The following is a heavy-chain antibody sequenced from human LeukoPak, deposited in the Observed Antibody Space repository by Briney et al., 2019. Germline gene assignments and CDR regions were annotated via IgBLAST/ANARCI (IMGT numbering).Heavy chain of an antibody. CDR2: INPNSGST. CDR3: ARIFLYAFDI. J-gene: IGHJ3*02. CDR1: GYTFTGYY. V-gene: IGHV1-2*02. Sequence: ASVKVSCKASGYTFTGYYMHWVRQAPGQGLEWMGWINPNSGSTTHAQKFQGRVTMTRDTSTSTVYMELTSLRSEDTAVYYCARIFLYAFDIWGQGTMVTVSS. D-gene: IGHD3-3*01.